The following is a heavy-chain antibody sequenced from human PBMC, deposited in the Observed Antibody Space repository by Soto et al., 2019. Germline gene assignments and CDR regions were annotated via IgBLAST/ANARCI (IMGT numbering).Heavy chain of an antibody. Sequence: SETLSLTCTVSGDSISSGSAYWGWVRQPPGKGLEWIGSFYYNGNTHYNPSLKSRATISVDTSKNQFSLKLSSVTATDRAVYYCARHLGPTGPNYWGQGTLVTSPQ. CDR1: GDSISSGSAY. CDR2: FYYNGNT. D-gene: IGHD1-26*01. J-gene: IGHJ4*01. CDR3: ARHLGPTGPNY. V-gene: IGHV4-39*01.